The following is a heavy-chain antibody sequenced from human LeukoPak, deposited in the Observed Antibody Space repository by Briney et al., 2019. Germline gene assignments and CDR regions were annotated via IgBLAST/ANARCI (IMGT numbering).Heavy chain of an antibody. CDR2: ISSSSTI. Sequence: GGSLRLSCAASGFTFSSYSMNWVRQALGKGLEWVSYISSSSTIYYADSVKGRFTISRGNAKNSLYLQMNSLRDEDTAVYYCARDGAFWSGYSDFFDYWGQGTLVTVSS. V-gene: IGHV3-48*02. D-gene: IGHD3-3*01. J-gene: IGHJ4*02. CDR3: ARDGAFWSGYSDFFDY. CDR1: GFTFSSYS.